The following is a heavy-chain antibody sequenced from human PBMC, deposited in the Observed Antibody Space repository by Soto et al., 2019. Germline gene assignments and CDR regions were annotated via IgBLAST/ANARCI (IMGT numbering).Heavy chain of an antibody. CDR1: GGTFSSYA. J-gene: IGHJ6*02. CDR2: IIPIFATA. CDR3: ASPPSSSRYYYGMDV. V-gene: IGHV1-69*05. Sequence: QVQLVQSGAEVKKPGSSVKVSCKASGGTFSSYAISWVRQAPGQGLEWMGGIIPIFATANYAQKFQGRVTXTXXXSXXTADMELSSLRSEDTAVYYCASPPSSSRYYYGMDVWGQGTTVTVSS. D-gene: IGHD6-13*01.